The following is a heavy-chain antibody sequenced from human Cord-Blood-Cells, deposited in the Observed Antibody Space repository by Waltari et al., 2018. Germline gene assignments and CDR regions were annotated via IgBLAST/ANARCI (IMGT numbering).Heavy chain of an antibody. J-gene: IGHJ4*02. CDR1: GFTFSGSA. V-gene: IGHV3-73*01. CDR2: IRSKANSYAT. D-gene: IGHD2-8*01. CDR3: TRGNDYGDY. Sequence: EVQLVESGGGLVQPGGSLKLSCAASGFTFSGSAMHWARQASGKGLEWVGPIRSKANSYATAYAASVKGRFTICRDDSKNTAYLQMNSLKTEDTAVYYCTRGNDYGDYWGQGTLVTVSS.